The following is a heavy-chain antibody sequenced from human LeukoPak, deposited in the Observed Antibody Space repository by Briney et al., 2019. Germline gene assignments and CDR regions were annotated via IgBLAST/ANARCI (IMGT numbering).Heavy chain of an antibody. CDR3: ARDQHCSGGSCYGGPGAFDI. CDR1: GGSISTYY. CDR2: IYYSGST. V-gene: IGHV4-59*01. Sequence: SETLSLTCTVSGGSISTYYWSWIRQPPGKGLEWIGYIYYSGSTNYNPSLKSRVTVSVDTSKNQFSLKLNSVTAADTAVYYCARDQHCSGGSCYGGPGAFDIWGQGTMVPVSS. J-gene: IGHJ3*02. D-gene: IGHD2-15*01.